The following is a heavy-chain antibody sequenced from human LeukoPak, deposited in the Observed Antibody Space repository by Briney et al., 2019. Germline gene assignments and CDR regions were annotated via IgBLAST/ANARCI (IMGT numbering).Heavy chain of an antibody. Sequence: GGSLRLSCAASGFTFSSYGMHWVRQAPGKGLEWVAVIWYDGSNKYFADSEKGRFTISRDNSKNTLYLQMNSLRAEDTAVYYCARPRTGAAGSPFDYWGQGTLVTVSS. CDR2: IWYDGSNK. V-gene: IGHV3-33*01. D-gene: IGHD1-26*01. CDR1: GFTFSSYG. CDR3: ARPRTGAAGSPFDY. J-gene: IGHJ4*02.